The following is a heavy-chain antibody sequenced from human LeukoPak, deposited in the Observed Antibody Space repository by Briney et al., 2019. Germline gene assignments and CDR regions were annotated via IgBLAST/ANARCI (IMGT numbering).Heavy chain of an antibody. CDR2: IHYSGST. CDR3: ARSSYGSGTLYNGMDV. V-gene: IGHV4-39*01. Sequence: SETLSLTCTVSGGSISSSSFYWGWIRQPPGKGLEWIGNIHYSGSTNYNPSLKSRVTISVDTSKNQFSLKLSFVTAADTAVYYCARSSYGSGTLYNGMDVWGQGTTVTVSS. D-gene: IGHD3-10*01. J-gene: IGHJ6*02. CDR1: GGSISSSSFY.